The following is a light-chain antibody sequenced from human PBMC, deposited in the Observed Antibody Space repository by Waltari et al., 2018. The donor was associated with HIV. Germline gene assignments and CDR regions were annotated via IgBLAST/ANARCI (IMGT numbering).Light chain of an antibody. CDR3: QQTYSPPRT. CDR1: QTIDTY. J-gene: IGKJ5*01. Sequence: DIQMTQSPTSLSARIGDKITITCRASQTIDTYLNWYQFRPGQVPKLLVYLTSTLHTAVPPRLSGRGSGTFFSLTISHVQPEDMATYFCQQTYSPPRTFGLGTRLE. V-gene: IGKV1-39*01. CDR2: LTS.